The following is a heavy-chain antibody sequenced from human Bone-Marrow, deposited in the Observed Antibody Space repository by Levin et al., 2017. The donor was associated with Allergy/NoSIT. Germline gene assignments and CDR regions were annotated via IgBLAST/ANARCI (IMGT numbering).Heavy chain of an antibody. V-gene: IGHV3-64*01. J-gene: IGHJ4*02. Sequence: LSLTCAASGFTFSSYAMHWVRQAPGKGLEYVSAISSNGGSTYYANSVKGRFTISRDNSKNTLYLQMGSLRAEDMAVYYCARGGGATAYFDYWGQGTLVTVSS. D-gene: IGHD5-12*01. CDR3: ARGGGATAYFDY. CDR2: ISSNGGST. CDR1: GFTFSSYA.